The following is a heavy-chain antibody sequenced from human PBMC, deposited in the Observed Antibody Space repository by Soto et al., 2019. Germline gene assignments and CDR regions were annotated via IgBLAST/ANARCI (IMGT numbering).Heavy chain of an antibody. D-gene: IGHD6-13*01. J-gene: IGHJ4*02. CDR1: GDSVNSYS. CDR3: ARAETSGIHYFDY. V-gene: IGHV4-59*02. CDR2: VYYSGST. Sequence: PSETLSLTCTVTGDSVNSYSLSWMRQPPGKGLECMGYVYYSGSTNYNPSLKSRVTISVDTSKNQISLRLKSVTDADTAVYYRARAETSGIHYFDYWGQGSLVTVSS.